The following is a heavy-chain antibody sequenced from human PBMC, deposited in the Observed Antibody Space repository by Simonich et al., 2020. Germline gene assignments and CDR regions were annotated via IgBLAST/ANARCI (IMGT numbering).Heavy chain of an antibody. CDR1: GFNFSSGD. Sequence: EVQMMESGGGVVQTGGSVRVSCAASGFNFSSGDSSWVSQAPGEARWGVRYVCCSGDSTYYSDSVQSRFTISRENSKNTLYMQMNSLRAEDTAVYYCAKRSGVSITGTFDYWCQGTLVTVSS. CDR2: VCCSGDST. J-gene: IGHJ4*02. V-gene: IGHV3-23*01. D-gene: IGHD1-7*01. CDR3: AKRSGVSITGTFDY.